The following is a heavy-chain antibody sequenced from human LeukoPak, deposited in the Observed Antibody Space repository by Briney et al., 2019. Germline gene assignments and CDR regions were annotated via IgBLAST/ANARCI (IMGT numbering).Heavy chain of an antibody. CDR2: ISSNGGST. Sequence: GGSLRLSCAASGFTFSSYAMHWVRQAPGKGLEYVSAISSNGGSTYYANSVKGRFTISRDNSKNTLYLQMGSLRAEDMAVYYCARDAGYYDSSGYYDYWGQGTLVTVSS. J-gene: IGHJ4*02. CDR1: GFTFSSYA. V-gene: IGHV3-64*01. CDR3: ARDAGYYDSSGYYDY. D-gene: IGHD3-22*01.